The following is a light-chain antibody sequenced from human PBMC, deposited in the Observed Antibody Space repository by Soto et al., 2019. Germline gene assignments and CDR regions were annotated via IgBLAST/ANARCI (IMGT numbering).Light chain of an antibody. CDR3: QQYGDSLSIT. CDR1: QSVSSSN. V-gene: IGKV3-20*01. CDR2: GAS. Sequence: DIVLTQSPDTLSLSPGERATLSCRASQSVSSSNFAWYQQKPAQAPRLLIYGASRRATGIPDRFSGSGSGTDFSLTISRLEPEDFAVYYCQQYGDSLSITFGQGTRLEIK. J-gene: IGKJ5*01.